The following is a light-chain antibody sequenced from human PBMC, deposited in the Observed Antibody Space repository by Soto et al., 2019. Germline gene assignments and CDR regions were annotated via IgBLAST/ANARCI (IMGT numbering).Light chain of an antibody. J-gene: IGKJ5*01. CDR1: QSVSSGF. V-gene: IGKV3-20*01. CDR3: QQYGSLPFT. Sequence: EIVLTQSPVTLSLSPGGRATLSCRASQSVSSGFLAWYQQKPGQAPRLLIFDASRRATGIADRFSGSGSGIDFTLTVNRLEPGDFAVYYCQQYGSLPFTFGQGTRLEIK. CDR2: DAS.